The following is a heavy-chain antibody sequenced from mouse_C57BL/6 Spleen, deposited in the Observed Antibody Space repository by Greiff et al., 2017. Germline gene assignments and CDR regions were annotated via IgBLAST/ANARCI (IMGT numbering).Heavy chain of an antibody. CDR1: GYSITSGYY. J-gene: IGHJ2*01. Sequence: ESGPGLVKPSQSLSLTCSVTGYSITSGYYWNWIRQFPGNKLEWMGYISYDGSNNYNPSLKNRISITRDTSKNQFFLKLNSVTTEDTATYYCARGHYGSSYFDYWGQGTTLTVSS. CDR3: ARGHYGSSYFDY. V-gene: IGHV3-6*01. D-gene: IGHD1-1*01. CDR2: ISYDGSN.